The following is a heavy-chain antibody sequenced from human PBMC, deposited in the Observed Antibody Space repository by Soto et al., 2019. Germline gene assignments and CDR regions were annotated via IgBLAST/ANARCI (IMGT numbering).Heavy chain of an antibody. V-gene: IGHV3-33*01. CDR1: GFTFSSYG. CDR2: IWYDGSNK. Sequence: PGGSLRLSCAASGFTFSSYGMHWVRQAPGKGLEWVAVIWYDGSNKYYADSVKGRFTISRDNSKNTLYLQMNSLRAEDTAVYYCARDLSVEYSGNWFDPWGQGTLVTVSS. J-gene: IGHJ5*02. D-gene: IGHD5-18*01. CDR3: ARDLSVEYSGNWFDP.